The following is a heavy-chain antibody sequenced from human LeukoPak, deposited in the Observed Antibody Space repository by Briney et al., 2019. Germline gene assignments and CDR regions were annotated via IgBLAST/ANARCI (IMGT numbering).Heavy chain of an antibody. J-gene: IGHJ5*02. V-gene: IGHV6-1*01. CDR1: GDSVSSNSAA. D-gene: IGHD6-13*01. CDR2: TYYRSKCFN. Sequence: SQTLSLTCAISGDSVSSNSAAWNWIRQSPSRGLEWLGRTYYRSKCFNDYAVSVKSRITINPDTSKNQFSLQLNSVTSEDTAVYYCARGYSSSWYWFDPWGQGTLVTVSS. CDR3: ARGYSSSWYWFDP.